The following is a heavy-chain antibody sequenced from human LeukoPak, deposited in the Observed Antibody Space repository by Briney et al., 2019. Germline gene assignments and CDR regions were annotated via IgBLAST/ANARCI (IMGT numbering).Heavy chain of an antibody. J-gene: IGHJ4*02. V-gene: IGHV1-69*04. CDR3: ARGGRGLTTFVDY. D-gene: IGHD3-10*02. CDR2: IIPILGIA. CDR1: GGTFSSYA. Sequence: SVKVSCKASGGTFSSYAISWVRQGPGQGLGWMGRIIPILGIANYAQKLQGGVTITADKSTSTAYMELSSLRSEDTAVYYCARGGRGLTTFVDYWGQGTLVTVSS.